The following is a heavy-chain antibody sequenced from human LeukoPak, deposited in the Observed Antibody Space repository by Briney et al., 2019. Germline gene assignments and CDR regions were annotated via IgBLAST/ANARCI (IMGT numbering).Heavy chain of an antibody. Sequence: GGSLRLSCAASGFTFSGSALHWVRQASGKGLEWVGRIRSTANGYATAYAASVKGRFTISRDNSKDTLYLQMGSLRPEDTAVYYCARGPSSYFYMDVWGKGTTVTISS. J-gene: IGHJ6*03. CDR2: IRSTANGYAT. CDR3: ARGPSSYFYMDV. CDR1: GFTFSGSA. V-gene: IGHV3-73*01.